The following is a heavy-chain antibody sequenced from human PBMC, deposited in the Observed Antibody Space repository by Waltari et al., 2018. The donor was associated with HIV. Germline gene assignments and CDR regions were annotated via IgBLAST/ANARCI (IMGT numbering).Heavy chain of an antibody. CDR3: ARGGHYDFWSGFSGFDP. V-gene: IGHV1-8*01. CDR1: GYTFTSYD. J-gene: IGHJ5*02. Sequence: QVQLVQSGAEVKKHGASVKVSCKASGYTFTSYDLNWVRQDTGQGLEWMGWMNPNSGNTGYAQKFQGRVTMTRNTSRSTAYMELSSLRSEDTAVYYCARGGHYDFWSGFSGFDPWGQGTLVTVSS. CDR2: MNPNSGNT. D-gene: IGHD3-3*01.